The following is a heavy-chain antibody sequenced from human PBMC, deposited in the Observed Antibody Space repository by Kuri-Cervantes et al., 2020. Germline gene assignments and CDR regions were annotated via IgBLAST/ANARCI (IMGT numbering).Heavy chain of an antibody. CDR1: GGSFSGYY. D-gene: IGHD3-10*01. CDR3: ARGPHYYGSGNFYFYYYMDV. V-gene: IGHV4-34*01. CDR2: INHSGST. Sequence: SETLSLTCAVYGGSFSGYYWSWIRQPPGKGLEWIGEINHSGSTNYNPPLKSRVTMSVDTSKKQFSLKLSSVIAADTAVYYCARGPHYYGSGNFYFYYYMDVWGKGTTVTVSS. J-gene: IGHJ6*03.